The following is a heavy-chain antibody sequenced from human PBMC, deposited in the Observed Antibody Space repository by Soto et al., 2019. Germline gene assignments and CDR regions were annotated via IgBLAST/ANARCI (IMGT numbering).Heavy chain of an antibody. Sequence: PSETLSLTCTFSGASITGTSYWSWIRQPAGKGLEWIGRFSLSGTTNYNPSLRSRVTMSADVSKNQFSLRLTSVTAADTALYYCARGMTPPGAPAWYYFDSWGQGTLVTVSS. CDR2: FSLSGTT. CDR1: GASITGTSY. J-gene: IGHJ4*02. CDR3: ARGMTPPGAPAWYYFDS. D-gene: IGHD2-8*02. V-gene: IGHV4-4*07.